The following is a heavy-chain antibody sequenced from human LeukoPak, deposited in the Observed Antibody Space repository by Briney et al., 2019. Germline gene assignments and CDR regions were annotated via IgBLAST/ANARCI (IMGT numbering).Heavy chain of an antibody. V-gene: IGHV3-48*04. D-gene: IGHD2-15*01. CDR2: ISGHSTAI. CDR3: KCCSDY. CDR1: GFIFSDYS. Sequence: AGGSLRLSCAASGFIFSDYSVSWVRQAPGKGLEWISYISGHSTAIYYADSVMGRFTISRDNAKDSLYLQMNSLKTEDTAVYYCKCCSDYWGQGTLVTVSS. J-gene: IGHJ4*02.